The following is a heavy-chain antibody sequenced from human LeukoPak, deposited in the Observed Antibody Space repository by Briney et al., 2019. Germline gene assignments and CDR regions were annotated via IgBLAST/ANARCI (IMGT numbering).Heavy chain of an antibody. CDR1: GGSISSYY. CDR3: ARRIGGGDSRGGWFDP. Sequence: SETLSLTCTVSGGSISSYYWSWIRQPPGKGLEWIGYIYYSGSTNYNPSLKSRVTISVDTSKNQFSMKLRSVTAADTAVYYCARRIGGGDSRGGWFDPWGQGTLVTVSS. D-gene: IGHD4-23*01. CDR2: IYYSGST. V-gene: IGHV4-59*08. J-gene: IGHJ5*02.